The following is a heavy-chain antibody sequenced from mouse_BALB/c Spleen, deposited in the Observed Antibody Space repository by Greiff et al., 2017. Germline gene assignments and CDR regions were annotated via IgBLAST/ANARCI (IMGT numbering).Heavy chain of an antibody. CDR1: GFNIKDTY. CDR3: ARHYGSSPYYFDY. Sequence: EVQLQQSGAELVKPGASVKLSCTASGFNIKDTYMHWVKQRPERGLEWIGRIDPANGNTKYDPKFQGKATITADTSSNTAYLQLSSLTSEDTAVYYCARHYGSSPYYFDYWGQGTTLTVSS. CDR2: IDPANGNT. V-gene: IGHV14-3*02. J-gene: IGHJ2*01. D-gene: IGHD1-1*01.